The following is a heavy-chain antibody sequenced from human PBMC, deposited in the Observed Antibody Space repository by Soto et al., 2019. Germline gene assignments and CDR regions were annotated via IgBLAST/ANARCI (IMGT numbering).Heavy chain of an antibody. V-gene: IGHV1-2*02. CDR1: GYTFTGYY. CDR3: EREEKNGFDS. J-gene: IGHJ5*01. CDR2: INPNNGDT. Sequence: ASVKVSCKASGYTFTGYYVHWVRQAPGQGLEWMGWINPNNGDTKYAQRFQGRVTVTRDTSSNTIYMELRRLTSDDTAVYYCEREEKNGFDSWGQGTLVTVSS.